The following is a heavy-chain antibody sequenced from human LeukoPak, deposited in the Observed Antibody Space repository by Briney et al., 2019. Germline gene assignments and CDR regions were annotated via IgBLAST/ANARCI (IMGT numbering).Heavy chain of an antibody. CDR1: GFNFYDYT. D-gene: IGHD6-13*01. CDR3: AKDLGKVIAAAGTSGFDS. Sequence: GGSLRLSCAASGFNFYDYTMHWVRQIPGKSLEWVSLINWDGGSKFYADSVKGRFTISRDTRKNFLYLQMISLRTEDTALYYCAKDLGKVIAAAGTSGFDSWGRGTLVTVSS. V-gene: IGHV3-43*01. CDR2: INWDGGSK. J-gene: IGHJ4*01.